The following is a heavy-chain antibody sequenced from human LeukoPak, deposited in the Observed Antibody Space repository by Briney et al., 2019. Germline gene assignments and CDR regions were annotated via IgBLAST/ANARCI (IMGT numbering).Heavy chain of an antibody. CDR3: ASSTSCYDCLDY. J-gene: IGHJ4*02. CDR2: ISGSGGST. CDR1: GFTFSRYW. D-gene: IGHD2-2*01. Sequence: GGSLRLSCAASGFTFSRYWMSWVRQAPGKGLEWVSAISGSGGSTYYADSVKGRFTISRDNSKNTLYLQMNSLRAEDTAVYYCASSTSCYDCLDYWGQGTLVTVSS. V-gene: IGHV3-23*01.